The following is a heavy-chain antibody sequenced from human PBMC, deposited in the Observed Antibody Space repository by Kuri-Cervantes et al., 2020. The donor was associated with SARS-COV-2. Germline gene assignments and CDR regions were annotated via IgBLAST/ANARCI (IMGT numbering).Heavy chain of an antibody. D-gene: IGHD1-1*01. V-gene: IGHV3-23*01. CDR3: AKGAYYTNWTYFEY. CDR1: GFTFRSYA. CDR2: ISDST. J-gene: IGHJ4*02. Sequence: GESLKISCAASGFTFRSYAMSWVRQAPGKGLEWVSVISDSTYYPDSVKGRLTISRDNSKNTVYLQMKSLRVEDTAVYFCAKGAYYTNWTYFEYWGQGTLVTVSS.